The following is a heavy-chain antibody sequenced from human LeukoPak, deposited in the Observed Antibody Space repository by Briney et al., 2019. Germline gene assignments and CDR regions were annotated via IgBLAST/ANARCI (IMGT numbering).Heavy chain of an antibody. Sequence: ASVTVSCKASGYTFTNYDISWVRQAPGKGIEWMGWISPYNGNTDSAQEFQDSVTLTTDTSTSTAYMELRSLTSDDSAVYYCATGGGDWYSDLWGRGTLVTVSS. D-gene: IGHD3-10*01. CDR3: ATGGGDWYSDL. CDR1: GYTFTNYD. V-gene: IGHV1-18*01. CDR2: ISPYNGNT. J-gene: IGHJ2*01.